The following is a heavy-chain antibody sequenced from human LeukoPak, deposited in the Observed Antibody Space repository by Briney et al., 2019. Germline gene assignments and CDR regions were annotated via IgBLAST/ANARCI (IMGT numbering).Heavy chain of an antibody. CDR1: GGTFSNYA. Sequence: ASVKVSCKASGGTFSNYAISWVRQAPGQGLEWMGGIIPIFGTANYAQKFQGRVTITADESTSTAYMELSSLRSEDTAVYYCARDPKGDYVWAYYFDYWGQGTLVTVSS. CDR2: IIPIFGTA. V-gene: IGHV1-69*13. J-gene: IGHJ4*02. CDR3: ARDPKGDYVWAYYFDY. D-gene: IGHD3-16*01.